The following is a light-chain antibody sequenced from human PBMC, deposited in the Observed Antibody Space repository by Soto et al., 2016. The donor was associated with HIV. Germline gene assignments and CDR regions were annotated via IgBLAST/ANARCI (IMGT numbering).Light chain of an antibody. CDR3: QQYNSVPWT. CDR1: QSISIW. J-gene: IGKJ1*01. CDR2: KTS. V-gene: IGKV1-5*03. Sequence: DIQMTQSPSTLSASVGDRVTITCRASQSISIWLAWYQQKPGKAPKLLIFKTSSLETGVPSRFSGSGSGSGTEFTLTLSSLQPDDIGTYYCQQYNSVPWTFGQGTKVEI.